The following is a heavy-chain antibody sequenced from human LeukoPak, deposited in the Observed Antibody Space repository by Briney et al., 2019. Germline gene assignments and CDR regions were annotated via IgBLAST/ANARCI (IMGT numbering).Heavy chain of an antibody. Sequence: SETLSLTCSVSGGSISSYYWSWIRQPPGKGLEWIGYIYYSGSTNYNPSLKSRVTISVDTSKNQFSLKLSSVTAADTAVYYCARHASGGLDYWGQGTLVTVSS. D-gene: IGHD3-16*01. J-gene: IGHJ4*02. CDR2: IYYSGST. CDR1: GGSISSYY. V-gene: IGHV4-59*08. CDR3: ARHASGGLDY.